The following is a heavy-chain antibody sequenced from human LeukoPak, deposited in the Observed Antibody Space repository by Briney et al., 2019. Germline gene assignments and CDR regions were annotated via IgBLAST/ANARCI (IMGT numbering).Heavy chain of an antibody. CDR3: ARVLLVTPVAAFDI. V-gene: IGHV4-4*07. CDR2: IYTSGST. J-gene: IGHJ3*02. D-gene: IGHD4-23*01. Sequence: SETLSLTCTVSGGSISSYYWSWIRQPAGKGLEWIGRIYTSGSTNFNPSLKSRVTMSVDTTKKRVSLRLNSVTAADTAVYYCARVLLVTPVAAFDIWGQGTMVTVSS. CDR1: GGSISSYY.